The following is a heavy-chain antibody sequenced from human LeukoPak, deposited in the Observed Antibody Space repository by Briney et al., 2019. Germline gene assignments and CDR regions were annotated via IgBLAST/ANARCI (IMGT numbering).Heavy chain of an antibody. V-gene: IGHV3-66*01. CDR3: ARDRGSGYDPGYFDY. J-gene: IGHJ4*02. CDR2: IHSGGST. CDR1: GFTVSSNY. Sequence: GGFPRLSCAASGFTVSSNYMSWVRQAPGKGLEWVSVIHSGGSTYYADSVKGRFTISRDNSKNSLYLQMNSLRVEDTAVYYCARDRGSGYDPGYFDYWGQGTLVTVSS. D-gene: IGHD5-12*01.